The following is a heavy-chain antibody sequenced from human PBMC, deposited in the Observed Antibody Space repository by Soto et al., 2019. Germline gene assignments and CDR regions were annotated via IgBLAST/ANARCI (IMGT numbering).Heavy chain of an antibody. CDR3: ARDLFGDGYNFRY. CDR1: GGSFSSYH. V-gene: IGHV4-59*01. J-gene: IGHJ4*02. D-gene: IGHD5-12*01. CDR2: IFYSGST. Sequence: ETLSLTCSISGGSFSSYHWSWIRQPPGKGLEWIGYIFYSGSTTYNPSLKSRVTISLDTSKNQFSLKVSSVTAADTAVYYCARDLFGDGYNFRYWGQGTQVTVSS.